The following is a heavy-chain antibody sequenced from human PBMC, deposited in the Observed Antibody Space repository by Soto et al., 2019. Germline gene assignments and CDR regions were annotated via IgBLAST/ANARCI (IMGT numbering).Heavy chain of an antibody. CDR3: EREGPISSYGNYIGY. CDR1: GFTFSSYA. D-gene: IGHD4-17*01. CDR2: ISYDGSNK. Sequence: QVQLVESGGGVVQPGRSLRLSCAASGFTFSSYAMHWVRQAPGKGLEWVAVISYDGSNKYYADSVKGRFTISRDNSKNPRDLQMNSLRAEDTVVYYCEREGPISSYGNYIGYWGQGTLVTVSS. V-gene: IGHV3-30-3*01. J-gene: IGHJ4*02.